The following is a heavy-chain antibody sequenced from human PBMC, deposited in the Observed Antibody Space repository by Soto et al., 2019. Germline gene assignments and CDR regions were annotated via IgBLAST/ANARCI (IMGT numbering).Heavy chain of an antibody. Sequence: PGGSLILSCAASGFTFSSYWMSWVRQAPGKGLEWVANIKQDGSEKYYVDSVKGRFTISRDNAKNSLYLQMNSLRAEDTAVYYCARDRLGLRFLEWLPDYYYGMDVWGQGTTVTVSS. CDR3: ARDRLGLRFLEWLPDYYYGMDV. J-gene: IGHJ6*02. V-gene: IGHV3-7*01. CDR2: IKQDGSEK. CDR1: GFTFSSYW. D-gene: IGHD3-3*01.